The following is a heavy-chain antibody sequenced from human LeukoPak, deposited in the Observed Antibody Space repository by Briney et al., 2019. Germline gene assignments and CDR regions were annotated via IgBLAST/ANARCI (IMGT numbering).Heavy chain of an antibody. Sequence: GGSLRLSCAASGFTFSSYELIWVRQAPGRGLEWVSYINPSGARIYYADSVKGRFTLSRDNAKNLVYLQMNSPRVEDTAVYYCVNLGYSDGGQGTLVTVSS. J-gene: IGHJ4*02. D-gene: IGHD5-12*01. CDR3: VNLGYSD. CDR1: GFTFSSYE. CDR2: INPSGARI. V-gene: IGHV3-48*03.